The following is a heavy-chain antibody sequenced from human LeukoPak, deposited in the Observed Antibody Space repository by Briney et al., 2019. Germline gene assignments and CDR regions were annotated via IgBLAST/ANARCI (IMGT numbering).Heavy chain of an antibody. CDR2: IKQDGSEK. D-gene: IGHD6-19*01. CDR3: AGGTGWLIDS. V-gene: IGHV3-7*01. CDR1: GITFSNHW. Sequence: GGSLRLSCVASGITFSNHWMKWVRQAPGKGLEWVANIKQDGSEKFYVDSVKGRFTISRDNAKNSLYLQMNSLRAEDTALYYCAGGTGWLIDSWGQGTLVTVSS. J-gene: IGHJ4*02.